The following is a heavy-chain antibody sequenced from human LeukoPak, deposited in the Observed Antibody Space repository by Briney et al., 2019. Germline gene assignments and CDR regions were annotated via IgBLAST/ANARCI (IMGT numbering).Heavy chain of an antibody. D-gene: IGHD3-22*01. CDR1: GGSISSSSYC. CDR3: ARNLVEGFDYYDSSGYS. CDR2: IYYSGST. J-gene: IGHJ5*02. V-gene: IGHV4-39*01. Sequence: SETLSLTCTVSGGSISSSSYCWGWIRQPPGKGLEWIGSIYYSGSTYYNPSLKSRVTISVDTSKNQFSLKLSSVTAADTAVYYCARNLVEGFDYYDSSGYSWGQGTLVTVSS.